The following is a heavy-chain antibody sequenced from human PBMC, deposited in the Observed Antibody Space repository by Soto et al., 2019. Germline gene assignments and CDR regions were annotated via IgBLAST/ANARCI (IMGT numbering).Heavy chain of an antibody. CDR2: VYATGTS. CDR3: VRDGSKTLRDCFDP. CDR1: GGSMSKFY. V-gene: IGHV4-4*07. Sequence: SETLSLTCSVSGGSMSKFYWSWIRKTAGKGLEWMGRVYATGTSDYNPSLRSRIAMSVDISKKTFSLRLRSVTAADTGVYYCVRDGSKTLRDCFDPWGQGIWVTVS. D-gene: IGHD4-17*01. J-gene: IGHJ5*02.